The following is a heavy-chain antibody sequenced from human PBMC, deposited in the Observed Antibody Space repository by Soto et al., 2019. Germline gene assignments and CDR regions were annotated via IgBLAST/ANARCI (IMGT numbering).Heavy chain of an antibody. J-gene: IGHJ4*02. CDR3: ARAGVSYGLDF. CDR1: GFTFSDYW. CDR2: INVDGSAK. Sequence: GGSLRLSCAASGFTFSDYWMSWVRQAPGKGLERVANINVDGSAKYYLDSVRGRFTISRDNPKNALYLQMTSLGVDDTGLYYCARAGVSYGLDFWGQGTLVTVSS. D-gene: IGHD3-3*01. V-gene: IGHV3-7*04.